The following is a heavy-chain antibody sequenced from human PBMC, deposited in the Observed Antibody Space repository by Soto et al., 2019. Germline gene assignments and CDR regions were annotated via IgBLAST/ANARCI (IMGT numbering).Heavy chain of an antibody. D-gene: IGHD6-19*01. CDR3: ARQREWLEPFDY. Sequence: TSETLSLTCTVSGVSISSGGYYWSWIRQHPGKGLEWIGNIYYSGSTYYNPSLKSRVTISVDTSKNQFSLKLSSVTAADTAVYYCARQREWLEPFDYWGQGTLVTVSS. J-gene: IGHJ4*02. CDR1: GVSISSGGYY. V-gene: IGHV4-39*01. CDR2: IYYSGST.